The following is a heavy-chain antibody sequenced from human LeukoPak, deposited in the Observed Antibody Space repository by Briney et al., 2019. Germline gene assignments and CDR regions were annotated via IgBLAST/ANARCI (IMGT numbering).Heavy chain of an antibody. CDR3: ARHPNSNWDY. CDR1: GFTFSSYW. Sequence: PGGSLRLSCAASGFTFSSYWMNWARQAPGKGLEWVASINHNGNVNYYVDSVKGRFTVSRDNAQNSLYLQMNSLRVEDTAVYYCARHPNSNWDYWGQGTLVTVSS. J-gene: IGHJ4*02. V-gene: IGHV3-7*03. D-gene: IGHD1-1*01. CDR2: INHNGNVN.